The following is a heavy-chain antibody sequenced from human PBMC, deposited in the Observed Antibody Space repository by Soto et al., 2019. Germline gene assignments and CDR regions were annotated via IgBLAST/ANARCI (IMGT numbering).Heavy chain of an antibody. CDR2: INHSGST. D-gene: IGHD3-10*01. CDR1: GGSFSGYY. J-gene: IGHJ4*02. Sequence: PSETLSLTCAVYGGSFSGYYWSWIRQPPGKGLEWIGEINHSGSTNHNPSLKSRVTISVDTSKNQFSLKLSSVTAADTAVYYCARGKGATMVRGVIIKLYYWGQGTLVTVSS. CDR3: ARGKGATMVRGVIIKLYY. V-gene: IGHV4-34*01.